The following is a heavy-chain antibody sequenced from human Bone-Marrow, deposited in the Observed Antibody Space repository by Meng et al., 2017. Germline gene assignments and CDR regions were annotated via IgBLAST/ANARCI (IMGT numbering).Heavy chain of an antibody. V-gene: IGHV1-2*02. CDR1: GYTFTAYY. Sequence: ASVKVSCKASGYTFTAYYMHWVRQAPGHGLEWMGCINPNNGGTSYAQKFQGRVTMTRDTSISTAYMELSRLKSDDTAVYYCATEGYYGSGSSLCQDAFEFWGQGTMVTVSS. CDR2: INPNNGGT. D-gene: IGHD3-10*01. J-gene: IGHJ3*01. CDR3: ATEGYYGSGSSLCQDAFEF.